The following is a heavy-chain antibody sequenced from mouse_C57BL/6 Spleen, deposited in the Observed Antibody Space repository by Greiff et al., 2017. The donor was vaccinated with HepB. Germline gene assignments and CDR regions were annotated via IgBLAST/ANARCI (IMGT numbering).Heavy chain of an antibody. D-gene: IGHD3-2*02. Sequence: QVQLQQPGAELVKPGASVKLSCKASGYTFTSYWMHWVKQRPGQGLEWIGMIHPNSGSTNYNEKFKSKATLTVDKSSSTAYMQLSSLTSEDSAVYYCARRTAQATYYFDYWGQSTTLTVSS. CDR3: ARRTAQATYYFDY. CDR2: IHPNSGST. V-gene: IGHV1-64*01. J-gene: IGHJ2*01. CDR1: GYTFTSYW.